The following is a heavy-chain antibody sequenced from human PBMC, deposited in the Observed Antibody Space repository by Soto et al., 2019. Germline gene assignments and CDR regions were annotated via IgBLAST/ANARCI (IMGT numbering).Heavy chain of an antibody. V-gene: IGHV1-2*02. J-gene: IGHJ5*02. Sequence: ASVKVSCKASGYPLTAKYLHWVRQAPGQGLEWMGWINPSSGGTKEAQKFRGRVTMTRDTSISAAYMELSRLTSDDTAVYYCAKGGSSWAEWFDPWGQGTLVTVSS. CDR1: GYPLTAKY. D-gene: IGHD6-13*01. CDR2: INPSSGGT. CDR3: AKGGSSWAEWFDP.